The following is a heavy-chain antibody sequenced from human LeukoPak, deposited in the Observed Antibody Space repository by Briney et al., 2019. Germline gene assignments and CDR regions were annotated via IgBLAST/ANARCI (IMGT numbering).Heavy chain of an antibody. V-gene: IGHV4-39*02. CDR2: ISHSGST. CDR3: LRDQDCSGGDCQVC. Sequence: SETLSLTCTVSGGTLSSGNYQWGWIRQPPGKGLEWIALISHSGSTYYNPSLKSRVTMSVDTSKNQFSLKLNSVTAADTAVYYCLRDQDCSGGDCQVCWGQGTLVTVSS. D-gene: IGHD2-15*01. CDR1: GGTLSSGNYQ. J-gene: IGHJ4*02.